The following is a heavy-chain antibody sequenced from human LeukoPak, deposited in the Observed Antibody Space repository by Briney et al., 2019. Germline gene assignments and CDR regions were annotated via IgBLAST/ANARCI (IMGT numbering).Heavy chain of an antibody. CDR2: VWYDGGNK. D-gene: IGHD3-10*01. Sequence: GGSLRLSCAASGFIFSNYGMHWVRQAPGKGLEWVAVVWYDGGNKFYADSVKGRFTISRDNSKNSVHLQMNSLRADDTAVYYCANHSQTFYYGSGSYSYGMDVWGQGTTVTVSS. V-gene: IGHV3-33*03. CDR3: ANHSQTFYYGSGSYSYGMDV. CDR1: GFIFSNYG. J-gene: IGHJ6*02.